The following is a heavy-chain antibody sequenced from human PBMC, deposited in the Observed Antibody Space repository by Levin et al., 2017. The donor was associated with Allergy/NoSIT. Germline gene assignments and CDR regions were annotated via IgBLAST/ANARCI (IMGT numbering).Heavy chain of an antibody. CDR3: ARVGIAAAGTGNWFDP. J-gene: IGHJ5*02. CDR1: GGSISSYY. V-gene: IGHV4-59*01. CDR2: IYYSGST. Sequence: PGGSLRLSCTVSGGSISSYYWSWIRQPPGKGLEWIGYIYYSGSTNYNPSLKSRVTISVDTSKNQFSLKLSSVTAADTAVYYCARVGIAAAGTGNWFDPWGQGTLVTVSS. D-gene: IGHD6-13*01.